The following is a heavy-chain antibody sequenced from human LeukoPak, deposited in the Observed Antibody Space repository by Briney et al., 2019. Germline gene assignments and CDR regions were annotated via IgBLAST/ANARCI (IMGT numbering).Heavy chain of an antibody. Sequence: ASVKVSCKASGGTFNNYAISWVRQAPGQGLEWMGNIIPIFGTGNYAQKFQGRVTITADKSTSTAYMELNSLRSEDTAVYYCARDPIDCSGGSCYPLGWFDPWGQGTLVTVSS. V-gene: IGHV1-69*06. CDR3: ARDPIDCSGGSCYPLGWFDP. CDR2: IIPIFGTG. D-gene: IGHD2-15*01. CDR1: GGTFNNYA. J-gene: IGHJ5*02.